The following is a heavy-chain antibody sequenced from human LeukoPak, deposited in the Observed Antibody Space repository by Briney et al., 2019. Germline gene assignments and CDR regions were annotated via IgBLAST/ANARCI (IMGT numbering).Heavy chain of an antibody. V-gene: IGHV3-15*01. D-gene: IGHD3-10*01. CDR1: GFTFSNAW. CDR2: IKSKTDGGTA. Sequence: GGSLRLSCAASGFTFSNAWMSWVRQAPGKGLEWVGRIKSKTDGGTADYYAAPVKGRFTISRDDSKNTLYLQMSSLETEDTAVYYCTTYYDGESTEYFQHWGQGTLVTVSS. CDR3: TTYYDGESTEYFQH. J-gene: IGHJ1*01.